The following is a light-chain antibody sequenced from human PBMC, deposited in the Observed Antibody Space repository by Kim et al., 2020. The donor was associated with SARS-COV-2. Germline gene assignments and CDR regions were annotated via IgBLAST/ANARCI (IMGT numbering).Light chain of an antibody. CDR1: QSVSASY. Sequence: APGDSATLSCKASQSVSASYFAWYQPRPGQPPRLLIYGAYSRAPSTPDRFSGSGWGTDFTLTISSLEPEDFAVYFCQHYGTTPRTFGQGTKVEVK. CDR2: GAY. CDR3: QHYGTTPRT. V-gene: IGKV3-20*01. J-gene: IGKJ1*01.